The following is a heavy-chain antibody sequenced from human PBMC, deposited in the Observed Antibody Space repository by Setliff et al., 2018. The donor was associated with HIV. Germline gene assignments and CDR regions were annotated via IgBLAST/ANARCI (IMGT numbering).Heavy chain of an antibody. V-gene: IGHV3-23*01. D-gene: IGHD2-2*01. CDR3: ARRHCSSTNCYRGFDS. CDR1: GFTSRYPFSSYG. CDR2: ISNTAATT. Sequence: GGSLRLSCAASGFTSRYPFSSYGMSWVRQAPGKGLEWLAVISNTAATTYYADSVKGRFTISRDNSKNILYLQMTGLRAEDTAIYYCARRHCSSTNCYRGFDSWGQGTLVTVS. J-gene: IGHJ4*02.